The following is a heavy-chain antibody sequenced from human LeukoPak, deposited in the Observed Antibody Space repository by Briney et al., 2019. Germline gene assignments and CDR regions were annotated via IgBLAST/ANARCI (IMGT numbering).Heavy chain of an antibody. Sequence: SQTLSLTCAISGDSVSSNSAAWNWIRQSPSRGLEWLGRIYYRSKWYNDYAVSVKSRITINPDTSKNQFSLQLNSVTPEDTAVYYCARGLYYYGSGSYSPDAFDIWGQGTMVTVSS. V-gene: IGHV6-1*01. CDR2: IYYRSKWYN. CDR1: GDSVSSNSAA. J-gene: IGHJ3*02. CDR3: ARGLYYYGSGSYSPDAFDI. D-gene: IGHD3-10*01.